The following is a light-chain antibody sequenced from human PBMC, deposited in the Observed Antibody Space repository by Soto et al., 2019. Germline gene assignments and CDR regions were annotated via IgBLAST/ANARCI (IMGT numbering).Light chain of an antibody. CDR3: QQHKSYSWT. CDR2: DAS. V-gene: IGKV1-5*01. CDR1: QSISSW. J-gene: IGKJ1*01. Sequence: IQMTQSPSTLSASVLDRFTITCRASQSISSWLAWYQQKPGKAPKLLIYDASSLESGVPSRFSGSGSGTEFTLTISSLQPDDFATYYCQQHKSYSWTFGQGTKVDIK.